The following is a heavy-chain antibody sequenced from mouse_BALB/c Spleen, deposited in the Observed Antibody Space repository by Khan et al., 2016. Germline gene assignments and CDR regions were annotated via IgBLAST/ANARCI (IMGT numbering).Heavy chain of an antibody. CDR3: ARSPYDYDVGFAY. J-gene: IGHJ3*01. CDR1: GFNIKDTY. V-gene: IGHV14-3*02. D-gene: IGHD2-4*01. Sequence: VQLQQSGAELVKPGASVKLSCTASGFNIKDTYMHWVKQRPEQGLEWIGRIDPANGNTKYDPKFQGKATITADTSSNTAYLPLSSLTSEDTAVHYCARSPYDYDVGFAYWGQGTLVTVSA. CDR2: IDPANGNT.